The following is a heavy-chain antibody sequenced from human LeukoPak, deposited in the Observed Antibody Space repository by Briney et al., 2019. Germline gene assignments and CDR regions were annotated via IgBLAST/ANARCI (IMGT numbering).Heavy chain of an antibody. CDR2: IYTSGST. J-gene: IGHJ4*02. D-gene: IGHD5-18*01. V-gene: IGHV4-39*07. CDR1: GGSISSSSYY. Sequence: SETLSLTCTVSGGSISSSSYYWGWIRQPPGKGLEWIGRIYTSGSTNYNPSLKSRVTMSVDTSKNQFSLKLSSVTAADTAVYYCARDWGQLWGQGTLVTVSS. CDR3: ARDWGQL.